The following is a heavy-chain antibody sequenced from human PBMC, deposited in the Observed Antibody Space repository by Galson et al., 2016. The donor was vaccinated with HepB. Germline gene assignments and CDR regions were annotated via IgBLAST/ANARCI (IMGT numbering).Heavy chain of an antibody. CDR3: AREVVRGTDAFAI. CDR1: GFTFSRHW. D-gene: IGHD3-10*01. CDR2: INSDGSNT. J-gene: IGHJ3*02. V-gene: IGHV3-74*01. Sequence: SLRLSCAASGFTFSRHWVHWVRQAPGKGLVWVSRINSDGSNTNYADSVKGRFTISRDNAKNTLYLQMNSLRAEDTAVYYCAREVVRGTDAFAIWGQGTMVTLSS.